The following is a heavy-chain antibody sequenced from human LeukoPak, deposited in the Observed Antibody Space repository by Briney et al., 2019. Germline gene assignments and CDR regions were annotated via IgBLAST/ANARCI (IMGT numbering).Heavy chain of an antibody. CDR1: GFTFSSYE. CDR2: ISSSGSTI. J-gene: IGHJ4*02. Sequence: GGSLRLSCAASGFTFSSYEMNWVRQAPGKGLEWVSYISSSGSTIYYADSVKGRFTISRDNAKNSLYLQMNSLRAEDTAVYHCARDLAVAGKGPGDYWGQGTLVTVSS. CDR3: ARDLAVAGKGPGDY. D-gene: IGHD6-19*01. V-gene: IGHV3-48*03.